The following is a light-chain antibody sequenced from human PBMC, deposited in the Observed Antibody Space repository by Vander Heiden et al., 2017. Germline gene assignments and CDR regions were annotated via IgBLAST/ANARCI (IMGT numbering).Light chain of an antibody. Sequence: DSQMTQSQSSLSASVGDRVTITCQASQDISNYLNWYQQKPGKAPKLLIYDASNLETGVPSRFSGSGSGTDFTFTISSLQPEDIATYYCQQYDNLPPRTFGGGTKVEIK. CDR1: QDISNY. J-gene: IGKJ4*01. CDR2: DAS. CDR3: QQYDNLPPRT. V-gene: IGKV1-33*01.